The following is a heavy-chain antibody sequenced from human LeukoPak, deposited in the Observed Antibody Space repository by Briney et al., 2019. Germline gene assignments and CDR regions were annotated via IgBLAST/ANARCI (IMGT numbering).Heavy chain of an antibody. CDR1: GFTFSSYA. V-gene: IGHV3-30*04. D-gene: IGHD3-10*01. Sequence: PGGSLRLSCAASGFTFSSYAMHWVRQAPGKGLEWVAVISYDGSNKYYADSVKGRFTISRDNSKNTLYLQMNSLRAEDTAVYYCAREESGFGEPLDYWGQGTLVTVSS. J-gene: IGHJ4*02. CDR2: ISYDGSNK. CDR3: AREESGFGEPLDY.